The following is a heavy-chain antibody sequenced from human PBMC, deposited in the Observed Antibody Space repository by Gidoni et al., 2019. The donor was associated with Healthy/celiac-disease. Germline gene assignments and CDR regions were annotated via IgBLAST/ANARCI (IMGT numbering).Heavy chain of an antibody. CDR3: ARDLYDFWSGYPGYWFDP. J-gene: IGHJ5*02. Sequence: QVQLVQSGAEVKKPGASVKVSCKAAGYTFTGYYMHWVRQAPGQGLEWMGWINPNSGGTNYAKKFQGRVTMTRDTSISTAYMELSRLRSDDTAVYYCARDLYDFWSGYPGYWFDPWGQGTLVTVSS. CDR1: GYTFTGYY. CDR2: INPNSGGT. V-gene: IGHV1-2*02. D-gene: IGHD3-3*01.